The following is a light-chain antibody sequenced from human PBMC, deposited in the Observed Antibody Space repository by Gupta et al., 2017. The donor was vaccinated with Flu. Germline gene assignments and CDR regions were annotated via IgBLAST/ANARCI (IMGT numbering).Light chain of an antibody. CDR1: QSVSSK. Sequence: EIVMTQSPATLSVSPGERATLSCRASQSVSSKLAWYQQKPGQAPRLLIYDASTRPTGIPVRFSGSGSGTEFTLIINSLQSEDFAVYYCQQYDNWPPWTLGQGTKVEIK. CDR3: QQYDNWPPWT. J-gene: IGKJ1*01. V-gene: IGKV3-15*01. CDR2: DAS.